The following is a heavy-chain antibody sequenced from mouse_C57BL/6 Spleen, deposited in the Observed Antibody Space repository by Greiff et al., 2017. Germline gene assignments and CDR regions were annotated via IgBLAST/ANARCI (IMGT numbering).Heavy chain of an antibody. V-gene: IGHV1-52*01. J-gene: IGHJ1*03. CDR2: IDPSDSET. Sequence: QVQLQQPGAELVRPGSSVKLSCKASGYTFTSYWMHWVKQRPIQGLEWIGNIDPSDSETHYNQKFKDKATLTVDKSSSTAYMQLSSLTSEDSAVYYCARSDGYSRVFDVWGTGTTVTVSS. CDR1: GYTFTSYW. CDR3: ARSDGYSRVFDV. D-gene: IGHD2-3*01.